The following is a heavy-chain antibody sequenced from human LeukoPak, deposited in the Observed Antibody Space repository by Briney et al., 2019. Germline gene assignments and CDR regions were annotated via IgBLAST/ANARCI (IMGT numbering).Heavy chain of an antibody. CDR1: GFTFSSYA. D-gene: IGHD3-10*01. Sequence: GGSLRLSCAASGFTFSSYAMSWVRQAPGKGLEWVAVIWYDGSNKYYADSVKGRFTISRDNSKNTLYLQMNSLRAEDTAVYYCARGDYYGSGSRYYYYYMDVWGKGTTVTVSS. CDR2: IWYDGSNK. J-gene: IGHJ6*03. V-gene: IGHV3-33*08. CDR3: ARGDYYGSGSRYYYYYMDV.